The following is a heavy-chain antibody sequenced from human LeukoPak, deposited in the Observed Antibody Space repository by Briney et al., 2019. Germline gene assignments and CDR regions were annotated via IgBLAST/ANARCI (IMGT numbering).Heavy chain of an antibody. Sequence: ASVKVSCRASGYTFTSYAMNWVRQAPGQGLEWMGWINTNTGNPTYAQGFTGRFVFSLDTSVSTAYLQISSLKAEDTAVYYCARAPGQGLRFLEWFGRYYYYYYMDVWGKGTTVTVSS. CDR1: GYTFTSYA. D-gene: IGHD3-3*01. J-gene: IGHJ6*03. CDR3: ARAPGQGLRFLEWFGRYYYYYYMDV. V-gene: IGHV7-4-1*02. CDR2: INTNTGNP.